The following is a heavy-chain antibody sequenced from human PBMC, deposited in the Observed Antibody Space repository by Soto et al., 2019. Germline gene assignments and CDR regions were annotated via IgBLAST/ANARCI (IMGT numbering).Heavy chain of an antibody. J-gene: IGHJ4*02. CDR2: IYAGNGNT. CDR1: GYTFTSYA. Sequence: ASVKVSCKASGYTFTSYAIHWVRQAPGQTLECMGWIYAGNGNTKYSQKFQGRVTITRDTSASTAYMELSSLRSEDTAVYYCARVPNYYDSSGSDYWGQGTLVTVSS. D-gene: IGHD3-22*01. V-gene: IGHV1-3*01. CDR3: ARVPNYYDSSGSDY.